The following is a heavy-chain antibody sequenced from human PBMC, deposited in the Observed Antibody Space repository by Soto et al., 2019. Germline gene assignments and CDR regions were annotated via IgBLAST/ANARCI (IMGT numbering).Heavy chain of an antibody. D-gene: IGHD2-15*01. V-gene: IGHV1-69*13. CDR3: ARSPPSRDCSGGSCYAEEGFYFDY. CDR2: IIPIFGTA. CDR1: GGTFSSYA. J-gene: IGHJ4*02. Sequence: ASVKVSCKASGGTFSSYAISWVRQAPGQGLEWMGGIIPIFGTANYAQKFQGRVTITADESTSTAYMELSSLRSEDTAVYYCARSPPSRDCSGGSCYAEEGFYFDYWGQGTLVTVSS.